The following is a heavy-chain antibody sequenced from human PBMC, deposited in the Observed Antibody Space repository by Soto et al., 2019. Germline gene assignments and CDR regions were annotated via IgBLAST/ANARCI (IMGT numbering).Heavy chain of an antibody. CDR1: GFTFSSYA. J-gene: IGHJ6*03. CDR2: VSSSGGST. V-gene: IGHV3-21*01. Sequence: PGGSLRLSCAASGFTFSSYAMSWVRQAPGKGLEWVSSVSSSGGSTYYADSVKGRFTISRDNAKNSLYLQMNSLGADDTAVYYCARSLQYSSSSGYMAVWGKGTTVTGSS. CDR3: ARSLQYSSSSGYMAV. D-gene: IGHD6-6*01.